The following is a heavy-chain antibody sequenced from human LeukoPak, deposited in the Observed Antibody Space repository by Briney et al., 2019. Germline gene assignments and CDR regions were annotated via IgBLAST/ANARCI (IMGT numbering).Heavy chain of an antibody. CDR1: GYTFTSYY. J-gene: IGHJ3*02. V-gene: IGHV1-46*01. CDR3: ANMVVTASHFFDGFDM. D-gene: IGHD2-21*02. CDR2: INPSGGST. Sequence: GASVKVSCKASGYTFTSYYMHWVRQAPGQGLEWMGIINPSGGSTSYAQKFQGRVTMTRDTSTSTVYMELSSLRSEDTAVYYCANMVVTASHFFDGFDMWGQGTMVTVSS.